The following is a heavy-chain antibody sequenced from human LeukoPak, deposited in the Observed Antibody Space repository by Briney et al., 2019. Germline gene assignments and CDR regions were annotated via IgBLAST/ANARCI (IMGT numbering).Heavy chain of an antibody. CDR3: AREDYYDSGSNDY. CDR1: GYTFTNYD. CDR2: MNPNSGIT. Sequence: ASVKVSCKASGYTFTNYDINWVRQTTGQGLEWMGWMNPNSGITAYAQKFQGRVTITRNTSISTAYMELSSLRSEDTAVYFCAREDYYDSGSNDYWGQGTLVTVSS. D-gene: IGHD3-22*01. J-gene: IGHJ4*02. V-gene: IGHV1-8*03.